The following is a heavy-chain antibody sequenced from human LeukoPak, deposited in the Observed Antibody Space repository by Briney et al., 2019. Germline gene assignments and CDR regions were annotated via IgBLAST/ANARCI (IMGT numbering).Heavy chain of an antibody. Sequence: GGSLRLSCAASGFTFSSYAMSWVRQAPGKGLEWVSAISGSGGSTYYADSVKGQFTISRDNSKNTLYLQMNSLRAEDTAVYYCAKDGSGRAYCGGDCYKRVSYWGQGTLVTVSS. D-gene: IGHD2-21*01. J-gene: IGHJ4*02. CDR1: GFTFSSYA. CDR2: ISGSGGST. V-gene: IGHV3-23*01. CDR3: AKDGSGRAYCGGDCYKRVSY.